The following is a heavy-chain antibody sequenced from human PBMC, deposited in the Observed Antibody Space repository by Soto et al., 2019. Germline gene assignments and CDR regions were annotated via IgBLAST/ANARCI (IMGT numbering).Heavy chain of an antibody. V-gene: IGHV3-7*01. CDR2: IKQDGSVK. CDR3: AREVPNSSGWPPYYYYGMDV. J-gene: IGHJ6*04. D-gene: IGHD6-19*01. CDR1: GFTFSSYW. Sequence: EVQLVESGGGLVQPGGSLRLSCAASGFTFSSYWMSWVRQAPGKGLEWVANIKQDGSVKYYVDSVKGRFTISRDNAKNSLYLQMNSLRAEDTAVYYCAREVPNSSGWPPYYYYGMDVWGEGSTVTVSS.